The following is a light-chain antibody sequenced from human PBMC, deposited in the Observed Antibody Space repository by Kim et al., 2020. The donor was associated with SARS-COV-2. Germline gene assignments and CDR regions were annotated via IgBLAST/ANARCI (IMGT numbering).Light chain of an antibody. CDR1: GLGDNF. CDR3: QAWDDNPVVV. CDR2: QDS. V-gene: IGLV3-1*01. J-gene: IGLJ2*01. Sequence: SYELTQPPSVSVSPGQTVSIPCSGHGLGDNFVSWYQQKPGQSPVMVINQDSKRPSGIPERISGSNSGNTATLTISGTQAMDEADYYCQAWDDNPVVVFGGGTQLTVL.